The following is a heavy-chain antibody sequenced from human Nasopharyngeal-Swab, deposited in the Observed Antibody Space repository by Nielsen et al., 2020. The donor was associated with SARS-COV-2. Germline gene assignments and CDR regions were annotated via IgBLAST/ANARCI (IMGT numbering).Heavy chain of an antibody. Sequence: GGSLRLSCAASGFTFSSYVMSWVRQAPGKGLEWVSTISGSGGSTYYADSVKGRFTISRDNSKNTLYLQMNSLRAEDTAVYYCAKDGGATSSYYYYYMDVWGKGTTATVSS. CDR3: AKDGGATSSYYYYYMDV. CDR1: GFTFSSYV. D-gene: IGHD1-26*01. J-gene: IGHJ6*03. CDR2: ISGSGGST. V-gene: IGHV3-23*01.